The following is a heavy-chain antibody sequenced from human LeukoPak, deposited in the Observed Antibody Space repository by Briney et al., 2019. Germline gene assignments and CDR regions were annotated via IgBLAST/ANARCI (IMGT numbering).Heavy chain of an antibody. Sequence: GGSLRLSCAASGFTFSSYSMNWVRQAPGKGLEWVSSISSSSSSYIYYADSVKGRFTISRDNAKNSLYLQMNSLRAEDTAVYYCARDYYYDSSGYLDAFDIWGQGTMVTVSS. J-gene: IGHJ3*02. CDR2: ISSSSSSYI. V-gene: IGHV3-21*01. D-gene: IGHD3-22*01. CDR1: GFTFSSYS. CDR3: ARDYYYDSSGYLDAFDI.